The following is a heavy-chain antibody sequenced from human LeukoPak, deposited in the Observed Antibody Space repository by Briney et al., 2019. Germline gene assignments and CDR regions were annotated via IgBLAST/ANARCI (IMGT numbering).Heavy chain of an antibody. V-gene: IGHV1-2*02. CDR3: ARALISWQLLLTY. D-gene: IGHD2-15*01. CDR2: INPNSGGT. Sequence: ASVKVSCKASGYTVTGYYMYWVRQAPGQGLEWMGWINPNSGGTNYAQKFQGRVTMTRDTSISTAYMELSRLRSDDTAVYYCARALISWQLLLTYWGQGTLVTVSS. J-gene: IGHJ4*02. CDR1: GYTVTGYY.